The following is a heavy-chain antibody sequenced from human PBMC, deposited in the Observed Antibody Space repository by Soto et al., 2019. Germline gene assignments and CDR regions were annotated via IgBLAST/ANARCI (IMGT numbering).Heavy chain of an antibody. CDR3: ARDRTYYGSGSKGMDV. J-gene: IGHJ6*02. CDR2: IRYDGSNI. D-gene: IGHD3-10*01. V-gene: IGHV3-33*01. CDR1: GFTFSSYG. Sequence: QVQLVESGGGVVQPGRSLRLSCAASGFTFSSYGMYWVRQAPGKGLEWLAIIRYDGSNIYYADSVEGRFTIFRDNSKNTLYLQMNSLRAEDTAGYYCARDRTYYGSGSKGMDVWGQGTKVTVSS.